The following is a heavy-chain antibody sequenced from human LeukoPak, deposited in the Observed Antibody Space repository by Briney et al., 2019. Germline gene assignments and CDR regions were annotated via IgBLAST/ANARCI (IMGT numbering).Heavy chain of an antibody. V-gene: IGHV1-46*01. CDR1: GYTLTSYY. Sequence: GASVKVSCKASGYTLTSYYMHWVRQAPGQGLEWMGIINPSGGSTSYAQKFQGRVTMTRDTSTSTVYMELSSLRSEDTAVYYCARDLYYYDSSGEMDYWGQGTLVTVSS. D-gene: IGHD3-22*01. CDR3: ARDLYYYDSSGEMDY. CDR2: INPSGGST. J-gene: IGHJ4*02.